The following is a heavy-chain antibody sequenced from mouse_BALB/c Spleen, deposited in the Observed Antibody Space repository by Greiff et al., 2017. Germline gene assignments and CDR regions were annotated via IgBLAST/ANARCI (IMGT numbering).Heavy chain of an antibody. Sequence: VQLKQSGPELVKPGASVKMSCKASGYTFTSYVMHWVKQKPGQGLEWIGYINPYNDGTKYNEKFKGKATLTSDKSSSTAYMELSSLTSEDSAVYYCAREGIYYGYAWFAYWGQGTLVTVSA. D-gene: IGHD2-2*01. J-gene: IGHJ3*01. CDR2: INPYNDGT. CDR3: AREGIYYGYAWFAY. V-gene: IGHV1-14*01. CDR1: GYTFTSYV.